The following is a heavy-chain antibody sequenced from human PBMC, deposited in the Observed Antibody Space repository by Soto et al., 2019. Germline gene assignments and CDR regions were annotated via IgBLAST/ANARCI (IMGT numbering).Heavy chain of an antibody. Sequence: QVQLQESGPGLVEPSQTLSLTCTVSGGSIRSEDYCWSWISQPPDKGLEWIGHIYTGGNTYSSPSFKSRITISVDTSETQFSLKLSSVTAADTAVYFCARGPSGDKVHYWGQGILVTVSS. J-gene: IGHJ4*02. D-gene: IGHD7-27*01. CDR3: ARGPSGDKVHY. CDR2: IYTGGNT. V-gene: IGHV4-30-4*01. CDR1: GGSIRSEDYC.